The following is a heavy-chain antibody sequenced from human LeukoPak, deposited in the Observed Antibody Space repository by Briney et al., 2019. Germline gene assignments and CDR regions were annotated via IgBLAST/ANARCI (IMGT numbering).Heavy chain of an antibody. D-gene: IGHD5-18*01. J-gene: IGHJ4*02. Sequence: PSETLSLTCTVSGGSISSYYWSWTRQPAGKGLEWIGRIYTGGSTNYNPSLKSRVTMSVDTSKNQFSLKLSSVTAADTAVYYCAGSGYLEGFDYWGQGTLVTVSS. V-gene: IGHV4-4*07. CDR1: GGSISSYY. CDR2: IYTGGST. CDR3: AGSGYLEGFDY.